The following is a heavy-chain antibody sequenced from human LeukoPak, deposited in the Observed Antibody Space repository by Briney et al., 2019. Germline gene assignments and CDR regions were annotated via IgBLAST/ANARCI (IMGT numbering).Heavy chain of an antibody. D-gene: IGHD6-13*01. Sequence: GESLKISCKGSGYSFTNYWIGWVRQMPGKGLEWMGIIYPGDSDTRYSPSFQGQVTISADKSTSTAYLQWSSLKASDTAMYYCAKIHSSSSYGNFDYWGQGTLVTVSS. V-gene: IGHV5-51*01. CDR1: GYSFTNYW. CDR2: IYPGDSDT. CDR3: AKIHSSSSYGNFDY. J-gene: IGHJ4*02.